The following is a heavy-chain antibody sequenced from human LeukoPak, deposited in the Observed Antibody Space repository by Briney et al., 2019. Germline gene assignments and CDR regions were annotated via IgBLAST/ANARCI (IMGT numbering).Heavy chain of an antibody. CDR3: ARHPLSYGSGSYLTNFDY. CDR1: GGSISSSSYY. V-gene: IGHV4-39*01. D-gene: IGHD3-10*01. CDR2: IYYSGST. Sequence: SETLSLTCTVSGGSISSSSYYWGWIRQPPGKGLEWIGGIYYSGSTYYNPSLKSRVTISVDTSKNQFSLKLSSVTAADTAVYYCARHPLSYGSGSYLTNFDYWGQGTLVTVSS. J-gene: IGHJ4*02.